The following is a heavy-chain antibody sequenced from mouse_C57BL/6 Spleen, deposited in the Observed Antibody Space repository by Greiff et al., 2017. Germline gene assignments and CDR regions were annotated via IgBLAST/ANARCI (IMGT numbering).Heavy chain of an antibody. CDR1: GYTFTDYN. V-gene: IGHV1-22*01. Sequence: EVQLQESGPELVKPGASVKMSCKASGYTFTDYNMHWVKQSHGKSLEWIGYINPNNGGTSYNQKFKGKATLTVNKSSSTAYMELRSLTSEDSSVYYCARGDGYQGYYYAMADWGQGTSVTVSS. CDR2: INPNNGGT. J-gene: IGHJ4*01. CDR3: ARGDGYQGYYYAMAD. D-gene: IGHD2-3*01.